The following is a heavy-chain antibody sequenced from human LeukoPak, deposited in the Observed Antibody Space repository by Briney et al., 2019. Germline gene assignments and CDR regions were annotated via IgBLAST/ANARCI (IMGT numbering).Heavy chain of an antibody. J-gene: IGHJ4*02. V-gene: IGHV3-33*01. CDR2: IWHDGSKT. CDR3: ARDPATVTSHFDY. Sequence: GGSLRLSCVASGFIFSRYDMHWVRQAPGEGLEWVALIWHDGSKTHYADSVKGRFTISRDDSKSTLYVQMNSLRVEDTAVYYCARDPATVTSHFDYWGQGALVTVSS. CDR1: GFIFSRYD. D-gene: IGHD4-17*01.